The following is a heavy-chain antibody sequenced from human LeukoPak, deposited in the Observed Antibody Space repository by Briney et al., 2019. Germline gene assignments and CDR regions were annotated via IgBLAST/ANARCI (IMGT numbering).Heavy chain of an antibody. CDR1: GESIGSYF. Sequence: SETLSLTCSVSGESIGSYFWSGIRQPAGKGLEWIGRISASGSTYYSPSLKSRVSMSLDKSKDQFSLNLTSLSAADTAIYYCARDEVYGELYYWGQGTLVSVSS. CDR2: ISASGST. V-gene: IGHV4-4*07. J-gene: IGHJ4*02. CDR3: ARDEVYGELYY. D-gene: IGHD3-10*01.